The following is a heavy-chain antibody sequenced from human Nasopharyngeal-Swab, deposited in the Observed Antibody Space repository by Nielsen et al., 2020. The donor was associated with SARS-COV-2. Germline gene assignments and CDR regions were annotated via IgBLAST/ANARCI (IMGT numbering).Heavy chain of an antibody. CDR3: ARERGGGSGDY. D-gene: IGHD5-24*01. Sequence: GESLKISCATSGFTFSPYTMTLVRQAPGKGLQWISYITSGNSVQYADSVRGRFTISRDNAKNSLYLQMNSLTAEDTAVYYCARERGGGSGDYWGQGTLVTVSS. CDR2: ITSGNSV. CDR1: GFTFSPYT. V-gene: IGHV3-48*04. J-gene: IGHJ4*02.